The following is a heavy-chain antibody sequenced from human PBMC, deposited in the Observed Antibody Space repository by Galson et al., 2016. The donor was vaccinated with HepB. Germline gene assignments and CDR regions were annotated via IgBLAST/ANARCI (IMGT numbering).Heavy chain of an antibody. J-gene: IGHJ5*02. V-gene: IGHV4-61*08. CDR2: IYYSGST. Sequence: LTCAVSGGSISHGDYYWSWIRQPPGKGLEWIGYIYYSGSTNHTPSLKSRVTISRDTSKNQFSLKLSSVTAADTAVYYCARGNQWLGFDPWGQGTLVTVSS. CDR1: GGSISHGDYY. CDR3: ARGNQWLGFDP. D-gene: IGHD6-19*01.